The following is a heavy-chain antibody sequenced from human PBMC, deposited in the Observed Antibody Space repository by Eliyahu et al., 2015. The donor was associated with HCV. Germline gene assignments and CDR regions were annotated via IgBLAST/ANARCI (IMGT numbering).Heavy chain of an antibody. D-gene: IGHD3-10*01. CDR3: ARGGGDYYYAMDV. CDR1: DASISIYH. Sequence: QVLLQESGPGLVRPSETLSLTCTISDASISIYHWAWIRQPAGKGLEWLGRVYSSGSKKYNPSLESRVTMSVDTSKNRFSLRLTSVTAADTAMYYCARGGGDYYYAMDVWGQGTTVTVSS. V-gene: IGHV4-4*07. CDR2: VYSSGSK. J-gene: IGHJ6*02.